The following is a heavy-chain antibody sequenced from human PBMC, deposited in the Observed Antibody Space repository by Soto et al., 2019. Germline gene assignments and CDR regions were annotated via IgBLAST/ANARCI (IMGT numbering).Heavy chain of an antibody. CDR2: IYPGDSDT. V-gene: IGHV5-51*01. J-gene: IGHJ5*02. CDR1: GYSFTSYL. D-gene: IGHD3-3*01. CDR3: ARQIGDYDFWSGYPNWFDP. Sequence: PGDSLKISCKGYGYSFTSYLIGWVRQMPGKGLEWMGIIYPGDSDTRYSPSFQGQVTISADKSISTAYLQWSSLKASDTAMYYCARQIGDYDFWSGYPNWFDPWGQGTLVTVSS.